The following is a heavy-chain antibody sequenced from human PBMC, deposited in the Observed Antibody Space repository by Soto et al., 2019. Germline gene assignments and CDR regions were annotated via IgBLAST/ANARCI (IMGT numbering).Heavy chain of an antibody. D-gene: IGHD3-22*01. CDR2: INPNSGGT. CDR1: GYTFTGYY. CDR3: ARVYPLSRYYYDSSGYSALDY. Sequence: ASVKVSCKASGYTFTGYYMHWVRQAPGQGLEWMGWINPNSGGTNYAQKFQGRVTMTRDTSISTAYMELSRLRSDDTAVYYCARVYPLSRYYYDSSGYSALDYWGQGTLVTVSS. J-gene: IGHJ4*02. V-gene: IGHV1-2*02.